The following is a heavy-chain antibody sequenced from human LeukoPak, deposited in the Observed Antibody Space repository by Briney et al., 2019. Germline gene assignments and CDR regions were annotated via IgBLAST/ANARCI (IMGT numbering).Heavy chain of an antibody. CDR1: GGTFSSYA. D-gene: IGHD3-10*01. CDR3: ARSGNLYGSGSYYNLYYYYMDV. V-gene: IGHV1-69*04. Sequence: APVKVSCKASGGTFSSYAISWVRQAPGQGLEWMGRIIPILGIANYAQKFQGRVTITADKSTSTAYMELSSLRSEDTAVYYCARSGNLYGSGSYYNLYYYYMDVWGKGTTVIVSS. CDR2: IIPILGIA. J-gene: IGHJ6*03.